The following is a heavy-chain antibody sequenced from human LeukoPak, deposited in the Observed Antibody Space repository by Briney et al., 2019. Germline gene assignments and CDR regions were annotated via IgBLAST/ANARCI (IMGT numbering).Heavy chain of an antibody. V-gene: IGHV1-8*03. CDR3: ARSSYCSSTSCYDHPFDP. CDR1: GYTFTSYD. CDR2: MNPNSGNT. J-gene: IGHJ5*02. Sequence: ASVKVSCKASGYTFTSYDINWVRQATGQGLEWMGWMNPNSGNTGYVQKFQGRVTITRNTSISTAYMELSSLRSEDTAVYYCARSSYCSSTSCYDHPFDPWGQGTLVTVSS. D-gene: IGHD2-2*01.